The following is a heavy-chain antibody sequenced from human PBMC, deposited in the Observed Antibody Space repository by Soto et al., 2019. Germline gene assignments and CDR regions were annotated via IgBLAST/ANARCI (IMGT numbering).Heavy chain of an antibody. Sequence: SETPSLTCTVSGGSIRSYYWSWIRQPPGKGLECIGYIYYSGSTNYNPSLKSRVTISVDTSKNQFPLKLSSVTAADTAVYYCARLGYCSSTSCYAYYYYYMDVWGKGTTVTVSS. D-gene: IGHD2-2*01. CDR2: IYYSGST. CDR3: ARLGYCSSTSCYAYYYYYMDV. V-gene: IGHV4-59*08. CDR1: GGSIRSYY. J-gene: IGHJ6*03.